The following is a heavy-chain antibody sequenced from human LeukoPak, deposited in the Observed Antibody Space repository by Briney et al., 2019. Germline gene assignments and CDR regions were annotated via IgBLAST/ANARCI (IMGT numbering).Heavy chain of an antibody. J-gene: IGHJ3*02. CDR2: IRYTAADI. CDR3: ARDDMWERPSFGI. D-gene: IGHD1-1*01. V-gene: IGHV3-11*01. CDR1: GFPFSDYY. Sequence: PGGSLRLSCEASGFPFSDYYMSWIRQAPGKGLEWISYIRYTAADIYYADSVKGRFTISRDNAKKSLYLQMNSLGADDTAVYYCARDDMWERPSFGIWGQGTMVTVSS.